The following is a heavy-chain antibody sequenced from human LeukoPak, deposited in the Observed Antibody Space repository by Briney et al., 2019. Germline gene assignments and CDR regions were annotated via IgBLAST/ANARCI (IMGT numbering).Heavy chain of an antibody. J-gene: IGHJ4*02. Sequence: GGSLRLSCAASGVTVNYNFMSWVRQAPGKGLEWVSVIYSDSSADYADSVKGRFTISRDDAQNTLYLQMNSLRAGDTAVYYCARAPRPFDNSDYYFDYWDQGSLVTVSS. CDR3: ARAPRPFDNSDYYFDY. CDR2: IYSDSSA. V-gene: IGHV3-53*01. CDR1: GVTVNYNF. D-gene: IGHD3-22*01.